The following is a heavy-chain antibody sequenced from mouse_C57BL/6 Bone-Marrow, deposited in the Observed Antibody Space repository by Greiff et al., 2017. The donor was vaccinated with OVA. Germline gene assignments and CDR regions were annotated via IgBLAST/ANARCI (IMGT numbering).Heavy chain of an antibody. Sequence: VQRKESGGDLVKPGGSLKLSCEASGFTFSSYGMSWVRQTPDKRLEWVATISSGGSYTYYPDSVKGRFTISRDNAKNTLYLQMSSLKSEDTAMYYCARRRAYYSNYDYAMDYWGQGTSVTVSS. D-gene: IGHD2-5*01. V-gene: IGHV5-6*01. CDR3: ARRRAYYSNYDYAMDY. J-gene: IGHJ4*01. CDR2: ISSGGSYT. CDR1: GFTFSSYG.